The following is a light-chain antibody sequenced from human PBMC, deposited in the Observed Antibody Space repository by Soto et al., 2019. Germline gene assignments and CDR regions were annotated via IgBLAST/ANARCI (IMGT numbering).Light chain of an antibody. CDR3: SSYTSSSTLG. CDR2: DVS. Sequence: QSALTQPASVSGSPGQSITISCTGTSSDVGGYNYVSWYQQHPGKAHKLMIYDVSNRPSGVSNRFSGSKSGNTASLTISGLQAEDEADYYCSSYTSSSTLGFGGGTQLTVL. V-gene: IGLV2-14*01. J-gene: IGLJ2*01. CDR1: SSDVGGYNY.